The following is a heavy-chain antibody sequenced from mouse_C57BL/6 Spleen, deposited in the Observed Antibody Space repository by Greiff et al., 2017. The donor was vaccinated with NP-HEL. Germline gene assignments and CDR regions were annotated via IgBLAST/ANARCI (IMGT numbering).Heavy chain of an antibody. CDR2: IYPGSGST. CDR1: GYTFTSYW. D-gene: IGHD1-1*01. CDR3: ARGGNYYGSSSLAMDY. J-gene: IGHJ4*01. Sequence: VQLQQSGAELVKPGASVKMSCKASGYTFTSYWITWVKQRPGQGLEWIGDIYPGSGSTNYNEKFKSKATLTVDTSSSTAYMQLSSLTSEDSAVYDCARGGNYYGSSSLAMDYWGQGTSVTVSS. V-gene: IGHV1-55*01.